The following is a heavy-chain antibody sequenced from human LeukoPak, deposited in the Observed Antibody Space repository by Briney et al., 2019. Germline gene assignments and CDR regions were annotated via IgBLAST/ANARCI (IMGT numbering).Heavy chain of an antibody. CDR3: AGKLVGGNPFDF. Sequence: ASVKVSCKASGYTSSEYYIHWVRQAPGQGLEWMGWINPNNGGTRYAQKFQGRVTMTRDTSISTAYVELNELISDDTAVHYCAGKLVGGNPFDFWGQGTLVTVSS. J-gene: IGHJ4*02. D-gene: IGHD1-26*01. V-gene: IGHV1-2*02. CDR2: INPNNGGT. CDR1: GYTSSEYY.